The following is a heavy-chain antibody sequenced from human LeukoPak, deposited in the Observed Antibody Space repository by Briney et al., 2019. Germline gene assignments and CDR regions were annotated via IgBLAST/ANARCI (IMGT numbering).Heavy chain of an antibody. D-gene: IGHD3-22*01. CDR2: ISGSGDNT. CDR1: GFTFSSYA. CDR3: AKGSYYDSSGSFYFDC. V-gene: IGHV3-23*01. J-gene: IGHJ4*02. Sequence: GGSLRLSCAASGFTFSSYAMSWVRQAPRKGLEWVSGISGSGDNTYYADSVKGRFTISRDNSKNTLYVQVNSLGTEDTAAYYCAKGSYYDSSGSFYFDCWGQGTLVTVSS.